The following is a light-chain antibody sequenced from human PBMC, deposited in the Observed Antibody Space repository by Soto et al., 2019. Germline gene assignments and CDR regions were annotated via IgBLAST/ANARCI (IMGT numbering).Light chain of an antibody. CDR1: QDISNY. Sequence: DIQMTQSPSSLSASVGDRVTITCQASQDISNYLNWYQQKPGKAPKLLIYDASNLETGVPSRFSGSGFGTDFTFTISSLQPEDIATYYCQQYATLPPYTFGQGTTLEIK. V-gene: IGKV1-33*01. J-gene: IGKJ2*01. CDR3: QQYATLPPYT. CDR2: DAS.